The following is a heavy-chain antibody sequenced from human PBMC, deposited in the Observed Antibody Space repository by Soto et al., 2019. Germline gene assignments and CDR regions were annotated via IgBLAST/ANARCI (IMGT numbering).Heavy chain of an antibody. V-gene: IGHV3-23*01. D-gene: IGHD4-4*01. CDR3: AKGNSNYYYYYGMDV. J-gene: IGHJ6*02. CDR1: GFTFSSYA. Sequence: PGGSLRLSCAASGFTFSSYAMSWVRQAPGKGLEWVSAISGSGGSTYYADSVKGRFTISRDNSKNTLYLQMNSLRAEDTAVYYCAKGNSNYYYYYGMDVWGQGTTVTVSS. CDR2: ISGSGGST.